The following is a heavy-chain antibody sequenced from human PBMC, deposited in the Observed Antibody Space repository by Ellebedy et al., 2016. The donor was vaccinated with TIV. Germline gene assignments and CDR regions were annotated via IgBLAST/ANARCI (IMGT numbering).Heavy chain of an antibody. CDR2: IYPGDSDT. Sequence: PGGSLRLSCKGSGYSFTSYWIGWVRQMPGKGLEWMGIIYPGDSDTRYSPSFQGQVTISADKSISTAYLQWSSLKASDTAMYYCARRDYYGSGSYYNVRSFWYFDLWGRGTLVTVSS. CDR3: ARRDYYGSGSYYNVRSFWYFDL. D-gene: IGHD3-10*01. J-gene: IGHJ2*01. CDR1: GYSFTSYW. V-gene: IGHV5-51*01.